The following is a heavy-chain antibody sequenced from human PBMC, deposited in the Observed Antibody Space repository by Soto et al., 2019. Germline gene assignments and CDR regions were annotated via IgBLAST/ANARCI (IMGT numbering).Heavy chain of an antibody. CDR2: IKSKTDGGTT. CDR3: TRPMWDFGVPNYYYYYMDV. V-gene: IGHV3-15*01. J-gene: IGHJ6*03. Sequence: GGSLRLSCAASGFTFSNAWMSWVRQAPGKGLEWVGRIKSKTDGGTTDYAAPVKGRFTISRDDSKNTLYLQMNSLKTEDTAVYYCTRPMWDFGVPNYYYYYMDVWGKGTTVTVSS. CDR1: GFTFSNAW. D-gene: IGHD3-3*01.